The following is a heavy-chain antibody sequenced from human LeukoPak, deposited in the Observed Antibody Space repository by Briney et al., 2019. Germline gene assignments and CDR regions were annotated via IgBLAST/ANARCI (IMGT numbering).Heavy chain of an antibody. J-gene: IGHJ4*02. CDR1: GFTFSSYA. CDR2: ISYDGSNK. Sequence: GRSLRLSCAASGFTFSSYAMHWVRQAPGKGLEWVAVISYDGSNKYYADSVKGRFTISRDNSKNTLYLQMNSLRAEDTAVYYCAKGNEHSPGYFDYWGQGTLVTVSS. V-gene: IGHV3-30*01. CDR3: AKGNEHSPGYFDY.